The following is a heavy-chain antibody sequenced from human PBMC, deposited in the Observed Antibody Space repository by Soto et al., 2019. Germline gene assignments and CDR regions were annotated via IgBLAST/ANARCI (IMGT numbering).Heavy chain of an antibody. Sequence: QVQLVESGGGLVKPGGSLRLSCAASGFTFNDYYMSWIRQAPGKGLEWVSYSSSRGGTIYYADSVKARFTISRDNAKNSLYLQMNSLRVEYTAVYYCARGYCSSAACSAIYWGQGTLVTVSS. V-gene: IGHV3-11*01. CDR2: SSSRGGTI. CDR3: ARGYCSSAACSAIY. J-gene: IGHJ4*02. CDR1: GFTFNDYY. D-gene: IGHD2-8*01.